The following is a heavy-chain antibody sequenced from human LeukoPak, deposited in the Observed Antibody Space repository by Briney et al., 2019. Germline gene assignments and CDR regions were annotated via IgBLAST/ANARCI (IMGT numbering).Heavy chain of an antibody. Sequence: GGSLRLSCAASGFTFSSYAMHWVRQAPGKGLEWVAVISYDGSNKYYADSVKGRFTISRDNSKDTLYLQMNSLRAEDTAVYYCARDLVSGDPHYYGMDVWGQGTTVTVSS. CDR1: GFTFSSYA. CDR2: ISYDGSNK. V-gene: IGHV3-30-3*01. CDR3: ARDLVSGDPHYYGMDV. D-gene: IGHD2-21*01. J-gene: IGHJ6*02.